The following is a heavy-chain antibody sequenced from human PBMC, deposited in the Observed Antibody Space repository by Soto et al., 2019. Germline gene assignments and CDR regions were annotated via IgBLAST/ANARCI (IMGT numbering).Heavy chain of an antibody. V-gene: IGHV3-30-3*02. Sequence: QVQLVESGGGVVQPGRSLRLSCAASGFTFSSYAMHWVRQAPGKGLEWVAVISYDGSNKYYADSVKGRFTISRDNSKNTLYLQMNSLRAEDTAVYYCANDHGWERLGYFDYWGQGTLVTVSS. CDR3: ANDHGWERLGYFDY. D-gene: IGHD1-26*01. CDR1: GFTFSSYA. CDR2: ISYDGSNK. J-gene: IGHJ4*02.